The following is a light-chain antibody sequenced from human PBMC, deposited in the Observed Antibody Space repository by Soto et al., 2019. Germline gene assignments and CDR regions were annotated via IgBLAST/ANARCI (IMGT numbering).Light chain of an antibody. CDR3: GTWDSSLSAYV. J-gene: IGLJ1*01. V-gene: IGLV1-51*01. CDR2: DNN. Sequence: SVVPQPRSVSAAPGQKVNISCSGSSSNIGNNYVSWYQQLPGTAPKLLIYDNNKRPSGIPDRFSGSKSGTSATLGITGLQTGDEADYYCGTWDSSLSAYVFGTGTKVTVL. CDR1: SSNIGNNY.